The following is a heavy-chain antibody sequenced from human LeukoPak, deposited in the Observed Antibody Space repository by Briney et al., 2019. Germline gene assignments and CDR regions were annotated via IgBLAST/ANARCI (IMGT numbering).Heavy chain of an antibody. CDR3: ARHLAPGWDAFDI. Sequence: SETLSLTCTVSGGSISSRTYYWGWIRQPPGRGLEWIGSIYFSGRTCYNPSLKSRVTISVDTSKNQFSLKLSSVTAADTAVYYCARHLAPGWDAFDIWGQGTMVTVSS. J-gene: IGHJ3*02. V-gene: IGHV4-39*01. D-gene: IGHD2-15*01. CDR2: IYFSGRT. CDR1: GGSISSRTYY.